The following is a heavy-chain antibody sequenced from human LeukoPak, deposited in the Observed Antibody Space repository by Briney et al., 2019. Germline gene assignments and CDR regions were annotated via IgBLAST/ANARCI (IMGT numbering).Heavy chain of an antibody. V-gene: IGHV4-61*02. D-gene: IGHD1-1*01. J-gene: IGHJ4*02. CDR3: AREPGQLDY. Sequence: SETLSLTCTVSGDSISSGSYYRSWIRQPAGRGLEWIGRIYTTGSINYNPSLKGRVTISVDTSKNQFSLKLSSVTAADTAVYYCAREPGQLDYWGQGTLVTVSS. CDR1: GDSISSGSYY. CDR2: IYTTGSI.